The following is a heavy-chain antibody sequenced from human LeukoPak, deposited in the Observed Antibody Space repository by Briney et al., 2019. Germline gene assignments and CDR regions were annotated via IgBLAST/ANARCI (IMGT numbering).Heavy chain of an antibody. J-gene: IGHJ3*02. CDR3: ARDPVDAFDI. Sequence: GGSLRLSCAASGFTFSSYDMSWVRQAPGKGLEWVSATSGSGGSTYYADSVKGRFTISRDNSKNTLYLQMNSLRAEDTAVYYCARDPVDAFDIWGQGTMVTVSS. CDR2: TSGSGGST. V-gene: IGHV3-23*01. CDR1: GFTFSSYD.